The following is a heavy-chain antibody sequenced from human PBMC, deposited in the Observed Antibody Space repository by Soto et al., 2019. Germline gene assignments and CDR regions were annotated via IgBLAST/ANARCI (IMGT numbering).Heavy chain of an antibody. CDR3: ASVTSKKQLVDY. D-gene: IGHD6-6*01. CDR1: GFTFSSYW. CDR2: INSDGSST. J-gene: IGHJ4*02. V-gene: IGHV3-74*01. Sequence: PGGSLRLSCAASGFTFSSYWMHWVRQAPGKGLVWVSRINSDGSSTSYADSVKGRFTISGDNAKNTLYLQMNSLRAEDTAVYYCASVTSKKQLVDYWGQGTLVTVSS.